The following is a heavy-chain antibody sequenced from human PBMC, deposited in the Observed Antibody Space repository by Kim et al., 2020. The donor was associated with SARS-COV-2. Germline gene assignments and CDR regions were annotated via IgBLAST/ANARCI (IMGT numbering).Heavy chain of an antibody. CDR2: MNPNSGNT. V-gene: IGHV1-8*01. CDR1: GYTFTTYD. D-gene: IGHD3-9*01. Sequence: ASVKVSCKASGYTFTTYDISWVRQATGQGLEWMGWMNPNSGNTGYAQKFQGRVTMTRNTSISTAYMELSSLRSEDTAVYYCARGYYDIFVPLPRPYWYFDLWGRGTLVTVSS. J-gene: IGHJ2*01. CDR3: ARGYYDIFVPLPRPYWYFDL.